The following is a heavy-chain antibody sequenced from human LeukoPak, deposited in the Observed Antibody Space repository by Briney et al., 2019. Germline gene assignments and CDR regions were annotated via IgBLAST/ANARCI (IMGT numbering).Heavy chain of an antibody. J-gene: IGHJ3*02. CDR1: GYSISSGYY. CDR3: ARSPYYYDSSGYLELFAFDI. Sequence: ASETLSLTCTVSGYSISSGYYWGWIRQPPGKGLEWIGSIYHSGSTYYNPSLKSRVTISVDTSKNQFSLKLSSVTAADTAVYYCARSPYYYDSSGYLELFAFDIWGQGTMVTVSS. V-gene: IGHV4-38-2*02. D-gene: IGHD3-22*01. CDR2: IYHSGST.